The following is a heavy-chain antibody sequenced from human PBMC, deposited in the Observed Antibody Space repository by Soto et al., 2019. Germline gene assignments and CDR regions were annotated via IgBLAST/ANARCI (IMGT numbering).Heavy chain of an antibody. J-gene: IGHJ4*02. D-gene: IGHD3-22*01. Sequence: GASVKVSCKASGYTFTSYYMHWVRQAPGKGLEWMGGFDPEDGETIYAQKFQGRVTMTEDTSTDTAYMELSSLRSEDTAVYYCATGYDSSGYRNFDYWGQGTLVTVSS. CDR2: FDPEDGET. V-gene: IGHV1-24*01. CDR3: ATGYDSSGYRNFDY. CDR1: GYTFTSYY.